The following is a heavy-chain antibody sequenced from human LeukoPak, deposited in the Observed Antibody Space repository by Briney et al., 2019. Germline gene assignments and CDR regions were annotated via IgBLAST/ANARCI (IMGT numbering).Heavy chain of an antibody. D-gene: IGHD4-17*01. CDR2: IYSGAST. J-gene: IGHJ4*02. CDR1: GFSVSSNY. CDR3: ARVYRDYYFDS. V-gene: IGHV3-53*01. Sequence: GGSLRLSCATSGFSVSSNYMSWVRRAPGKGLEWVSLIYSGASTYYADPVKGRFTISRDNSKNTLYLQMNSLRDEDTAVYYCARVYRDYYFDSWGQGTLVTVSS.